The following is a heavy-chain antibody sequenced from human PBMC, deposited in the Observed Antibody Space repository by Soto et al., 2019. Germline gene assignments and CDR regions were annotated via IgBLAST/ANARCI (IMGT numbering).Heavy chain of an antibody. CDR1: GYSFTNYG. D-gene: IGHD6-19*01. CDR2: ISAYNGNT. V-gene: IGHV1-18*01. CDR3: ARDRGVAPPVAGNTHYYYSMDV. J-gene: IGHJ6*03. Sequence: QDQLVQSGVEVKKPGASVKVSCKASGYSFTNYGITWVRQAPGQGFEWMGWISAYNGNTNYAQKFKGRVTLTTDASTSTGYLEMRSLRSDDTAVYYCARDRGVAPPVAGNTHYYYSMDVWGKGTTVTVSS.